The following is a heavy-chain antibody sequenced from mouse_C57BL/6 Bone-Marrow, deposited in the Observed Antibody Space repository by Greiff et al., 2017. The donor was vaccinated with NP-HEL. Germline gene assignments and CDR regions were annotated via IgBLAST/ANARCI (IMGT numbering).Heavy chain of an antibody. J-gene: IGHJ1*01. CDR2: IDPENGDT. Sequence: EVQLQQSGAELVRPGASVKLSCTASGFNFKDYYMHWVKQRPEQGLEWIGRIDPENGDTEYASKFQGKATITADTSSNTAYLQLSSLTSEDTAVYYCTRDDYWDVDVWGAGTTVTVSS. CDR3: TRDDYWDVDV. V-gene: IGHV14-4*01. D-gene: IGHD2-3*01. CDR1: GFNFKDYY.